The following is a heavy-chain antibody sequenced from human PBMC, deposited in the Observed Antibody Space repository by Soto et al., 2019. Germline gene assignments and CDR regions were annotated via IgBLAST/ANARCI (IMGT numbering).Heavy chain of an antibody. CDR1: GYSFKSYD. D-gene: IGHD2-8*02. V-gene: IGHV1-8*01. CDR3: ARGVDDTGGGH. CDR2: INHNTGNT. Sequence: QVQLVQSGAEVRKPGASVKVSCRASGYSFKSYDINWVRQVAGQGLEWLGWINHNTGNTGYAQKFQGRVTMTREPSIRTVYLKLSSLGSDYTAEDYCARGVDDTGGGHWGQGTLVTVSS. J-gene: IGHJ4*02.